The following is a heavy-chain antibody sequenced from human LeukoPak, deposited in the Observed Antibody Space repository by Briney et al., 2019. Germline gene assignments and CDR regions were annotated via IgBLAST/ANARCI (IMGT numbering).Heavy chain of an antibody. CDR2: MYFGGGT. J-gene: IGHJ6*02. D-gene: IGHD2-2*01. V-gene: IGHV4-59*01. CDR1: GFTFSNYA. Sequence: GSLRLSCAASGFTFSNYAMTWVRQAPGKGLEWIGNMYFGGGTDYNPSLMSRVSTSVDTSKNQFSLKLTSVTAADTAVYFCARYIVVLPAGRDYYGVDVWGQGTTVTVSS. CDR3: ARYIVVLPAGRDYYGVDV.